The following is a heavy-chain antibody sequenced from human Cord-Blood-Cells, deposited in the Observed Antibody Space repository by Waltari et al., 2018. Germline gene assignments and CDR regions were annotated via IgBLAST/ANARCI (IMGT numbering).Heavy chain of an antibody. CDR1: GFTVSSNY. D-gene: IGHD3-10*01. J-gene: IGHJ4*02. V-gene: IGHV3-53*01. CDR2: ISSGGST. Sequence: EVQLVESGGGLIQPGGSLRLSCAASGFTVSSNYMSWVRQAPGKGLEWVSVISSGGSTYYADSVKGRFTISRDNSKNTLYLQRNSLRAEDTAVYYCARTNYYGSGSHPYYFDYWGQGTLVTVSS. CDR3: ARTNYYGSGSHPYYFDY.